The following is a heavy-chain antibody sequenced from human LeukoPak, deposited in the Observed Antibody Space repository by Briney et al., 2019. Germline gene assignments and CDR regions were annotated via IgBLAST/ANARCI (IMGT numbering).Heavy chain of an antibody. CDR3: ARVETPHDAFDI. Sequence: GGSLRLSCAASGFTFSSYAMSWVRQAPGKGLEWVSAISGSGGSTYYADSVKGRFTISRDNSKNTLYLQMNSLRAEDTAVYYCARVETPHDAFDIWGQGTMVTVSS. V-gene: IGHV3-23*01. CDR1: GFTFSSYA. CDR2: ISGSGGST. J-gene: IGHJ3*02.